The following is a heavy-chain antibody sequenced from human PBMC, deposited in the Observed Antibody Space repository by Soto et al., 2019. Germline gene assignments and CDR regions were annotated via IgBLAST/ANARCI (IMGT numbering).Heavy chain of an antibody. D-gene: IGHD3-16*01. CDR2: TRNKANGYST. Sequence: GGSLRLSCAVSGFTFSDHYMDWIRQIPGSGLEWIVRTRNKANGYSTEYAASVRGRFTVSRDDSRSSLNLQMDSLSVEDTAVYYCVRATPYVGFDSWGQGALVTVPS. CDR1: GFTFSDHY. J-gene: IGHJ4*02. V-gene: IGHV3-72*01. CDR3: VRATPYVGFDS.